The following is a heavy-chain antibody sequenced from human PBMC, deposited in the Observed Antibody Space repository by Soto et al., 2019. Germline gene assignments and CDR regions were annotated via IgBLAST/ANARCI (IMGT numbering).Heavy chain of an antibody. J-gene: IGHJ4*02. CDR3: ASVSADYDSSGYYSY. CDR2: ISSSSSYT. CDR1: GFTFSDYY. D-gene: IGHD3-22*01. Sequence: QVQLVESGGGLVKPGGSLRLSCAASGFTFSDYYMSWIRQAPGKGLEWVSYISSSSSYTNYADSVKGRFTISRDNAKNSLYLQMNSLRAEDTAVYYCASVSADYDSSGYYSYWGQGTLVTVSS. V-gene: IGHV3-11*06.